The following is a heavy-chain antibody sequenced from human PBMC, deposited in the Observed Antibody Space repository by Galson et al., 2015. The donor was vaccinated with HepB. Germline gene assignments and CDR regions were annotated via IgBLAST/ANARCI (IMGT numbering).Heavy chain of an antibody. D-gene: IGHD6-13*01. V-gene: IGHV3-21*01. Sequence: SLRLSCAASGFTFSSYSMNWVRQAPGKGLEWVSSISSSSSYIYYADSVKGRFTISRDNAKNSLYLQMNSLRAEDTAVYYCGRVVKSSSWYGGGYYFDYWGQGTLVTVSS. J-gene: IGHJ4*02. CDR2: ISSSSSYI. CDR1: GFTFSSYS. CDR3: GRVVKSSSWYGGGYYFDY.